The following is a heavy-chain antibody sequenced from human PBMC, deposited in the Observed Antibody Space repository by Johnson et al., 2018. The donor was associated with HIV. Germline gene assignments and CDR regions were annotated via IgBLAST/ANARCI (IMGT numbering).Heavy chain of an antibody. V-gene: IGHV3-30*02. J-gene: IGHJ3*02. CDR1: GFTVSSNY. CDR3: ARDGGYSYGDAFNI. D-gene: IGHD5-18*01. Sequence: QVQLVESGGGLIQPGGSLGRTCAASGFTVSSNYMSWVRQAPGKGLEWVAFIRHEGGEKYYADSVKGRFTISRDNSKNTLYLPMNSLRADDTAVYYCARDGGYSYGDAFNIWGEGTMVTVSS. CDR2: IRHEGGEK.